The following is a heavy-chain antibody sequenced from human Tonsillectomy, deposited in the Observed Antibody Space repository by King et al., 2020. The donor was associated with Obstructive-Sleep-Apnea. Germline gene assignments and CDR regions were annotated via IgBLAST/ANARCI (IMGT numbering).Heavy chain of an antibody. Sequence: VQLQQWGAGLLKPSETLSLTCAVYGGSFSGYYWSWLRQPPGKGLEWIGEINHSGSTNYNPSLKSRVTISVDTSKNQFSLKLSSVTAADTAVYYCARGTFIGYSYARRHIDYWGQGTLVTVSS. V-gene: IGHV4-34*01. D-gene: IGHD5-18*01. CDR1: GGSFSGYY. J-gene: IGHJ4*02. CDR2: INHSGST. CDR3: ARGTFIGYSYARRHIDY.